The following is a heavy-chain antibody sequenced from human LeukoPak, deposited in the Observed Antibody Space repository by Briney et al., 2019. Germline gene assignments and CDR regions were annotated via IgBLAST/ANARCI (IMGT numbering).Heavy chain of an antibody. CDR2: IYYSGNT. CDR1: GGSISSTSFY. CDR3: ARDAGAFYFDY. J-gene: IGHJ4*02. Sequence: SETLSLTCTVSGGSISSTSFYWGWIRQPPGKGLEWIGYIYYSGNTNYNPSLYSRVTTSVDTSKNQFSLKLTSVTAADTGVYYCARDAGAFYFDYWGQGILVTVSS. V-gene: IGHV4-61*01.